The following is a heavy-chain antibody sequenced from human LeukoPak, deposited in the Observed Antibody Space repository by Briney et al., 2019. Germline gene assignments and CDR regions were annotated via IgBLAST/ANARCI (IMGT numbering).Heavy chain of an antibody. J-gene: IGHJ6*02. CDR1: GGSISSGGYY. CDR3: ARENGDYVRGPYGMDV. CDR2: IYYSGST. Sequence: KPSQTLSLTCTVSGGSISSGGYYWSWIRQHPGKGLEWIGYIYYSGSTYYNPSLKSRVTISVYTSKNQFSLKLSSVTAADTAVYYCARENGDYVRGPYGMDVWGQGTTVTVSS. V-gene: IGHV4-31*03. D-gene: IGHD4-17*01.